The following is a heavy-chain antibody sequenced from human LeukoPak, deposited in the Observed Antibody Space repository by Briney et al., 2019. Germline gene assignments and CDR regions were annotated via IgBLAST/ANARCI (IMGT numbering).Heavy chain of an antibody. CDR3: ARAFDYGEPHEYFDY. CDR2: IAWDDDT. V-gene: IGHV2-70*11. J-gene: IGHJ4*02. CDR1: GFSLSTSGMC. Sequence: SGPTLVNPTQTLTLTCTFSGFSLSTSGMCVSWIRQPPGKALEWLARIAWDDDTYYSTSLKTRLSISKDTAKNQVVLTKTNMDPADTATYYCARAFDYGEPHEYFDYWGQGTLVTVSS. D-gene: IGHD4-17*01.